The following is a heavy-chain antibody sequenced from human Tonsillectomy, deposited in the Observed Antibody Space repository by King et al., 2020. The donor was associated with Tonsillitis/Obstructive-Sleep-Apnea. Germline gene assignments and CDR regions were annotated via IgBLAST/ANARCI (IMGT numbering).Heavy chain of an antibody. CDR3: AQHVYYDMLTGRYYFDY. J-gene: IGHJ4*02. D-gene: IGHD3-9*01. CDR2: LYWDADK. Sequence: LTLKESGPTLVKPTQTLTLTCTFSGFSLSTSGVGLGWVRQPPGKALEWLALLYWDADKRYTPSLKSRLTITTDTTKNQVVLTMTNMDPVYTATYYCAQHVYYDMLTGRYYFDYWGQGTLVTVSS. CDR1: GFSLSTSGVG. V-gene: IGHV2-5*02.